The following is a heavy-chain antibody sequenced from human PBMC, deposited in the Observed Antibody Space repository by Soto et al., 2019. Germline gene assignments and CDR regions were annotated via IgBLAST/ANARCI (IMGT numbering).Heavy chain of an antibody. J-gene: IGHJ4*02. CDR1: GGSISSSSYY. V-gene: IGHV4-39*01. Sequence: SETLSLTCTVSGGSISSSSYYWGWIRQPPGKGLEWIGSIYYSGSTYYNPSLKSRVTISVDTSKNQFSLKLSSVTAADTAVYYCARGITMVRGARPFDYWGQGTLVTVSS. D-gene: IGHD3-10*01. CDR2: IYYSGST. CDR3: ARGITMVRGARPFDY.